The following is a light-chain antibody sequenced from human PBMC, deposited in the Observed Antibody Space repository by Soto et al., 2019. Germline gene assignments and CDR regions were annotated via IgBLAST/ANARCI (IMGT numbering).Light chain of an antibody. V-gene: IGKV1-5*03. J-gene: IGKJ4*01. Sequence: DIQMTQSPSTLSASIGDRVTITCRASQSISSRLAWYQQKPGKAPKLLIHEASSLESGVPSRFSGSGSETEFTLTISSLQPDDFAPYYCQQYNSYPLTFGGGTKVEIK. CDR1: QSISSR. CDR3: QQYNSYPLT. CDR2: EAS.